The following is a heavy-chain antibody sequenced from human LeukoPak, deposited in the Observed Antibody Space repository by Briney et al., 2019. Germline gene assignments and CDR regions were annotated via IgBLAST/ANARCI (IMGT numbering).Heavy chain of an antibody. CDR2: ISSSSSTI. J-gene: IGHJ4*02. Sequence: GGSLRLSCAASGFTFSSYSMNWVRQAPGKGLEWVSYISSSSSTIYYADSVKGRFTISRDNAKNSLYLQMNSLRAEDTAVYYCARVGYYGSGTPIHSYFDYWGQGTLVTVSS. CDR3: ARVGYYGSGTPIHSYFDY. V-gene: IGHV3-48*01. CDR1: GFTFSSYS. D-gene: IGHD3-10*01.